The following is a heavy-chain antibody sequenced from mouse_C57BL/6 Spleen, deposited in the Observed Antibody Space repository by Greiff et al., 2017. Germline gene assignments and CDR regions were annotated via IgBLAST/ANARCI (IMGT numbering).Heavy chain of an antibody. V-gene: IGHV3-6*01. D-gene: IGHD4-1*01. CDR1: GYSITSGYY. CDR2: ISYDGSN. J-gene: IGHJ3*01. CDR3: ARDNWDVAY. Sequence: DVQLQESGPGLVKPSQSLSLTCSVTGYSITSGYYWNWIRQFPGNKLEWMGYISYDGSNNYNPSLKNRISITRDTSKNQFFLKLNSVTTEDTATYYCARDNWDVAYWGQGTLVTVSA.